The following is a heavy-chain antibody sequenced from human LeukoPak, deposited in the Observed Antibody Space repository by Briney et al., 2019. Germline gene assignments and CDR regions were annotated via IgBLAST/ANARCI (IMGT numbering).Heavy chain of an antibody. CDR3: ATDDSSGYYSGY. J-gene: IGHJ4*02. V-gene: IGHV3-9*01. D-gene: IGHD3-22*01. CDR1: GFTFDDYV. CDR2: ISWNSRTI. Sequence: PGGSLRLSCAASGFTFDDYVMHWVRQAPGKGLEWVSGISWNSRTIGYADSVKGRFTISRDNAKNSLYLQMNSLRAEDTAFYYCATDDSSGYYSGYWGQGTLVTVSS.